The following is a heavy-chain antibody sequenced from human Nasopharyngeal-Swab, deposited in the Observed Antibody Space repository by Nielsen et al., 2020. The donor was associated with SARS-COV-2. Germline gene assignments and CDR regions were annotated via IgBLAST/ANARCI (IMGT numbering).Heavy chain of an antibody. CDR2: IFSNDEK. D-gene: IGHD3-22*01. CDR1: GFSLSNARMG. CDR3: ARIDYYDSGDYFDY. J-gene: IGHJ4*02. V-gene: IGHV2-26*01. Sequence: SGPTLLQPTETLTLTCTVSGFSLSNARMGVSWIRQPPGKALEWLAHIFSNDEKSYSTSLKSRLTISKDTSKSQVVLTMTNMDPVDTATYYCARIDYYDSGDYFDYWGQGTLVTVSS.